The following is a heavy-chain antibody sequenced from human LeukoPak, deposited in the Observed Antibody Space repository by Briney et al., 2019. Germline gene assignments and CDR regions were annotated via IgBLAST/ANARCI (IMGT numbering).Heavy chain of an antibody. J-gene: IGHJ3*02. D-gene: IGHD6-19*01. CDR1: GYTFTSYG. V-gene: IGHV1-18*01. Sequence: ASVKVSCKASGYTFTSYGISWVRQAPGQGLEWMGWISAYNGNTNYAQKLQGRVTMTTDTSTSTAYMELRSLRSDDTAGYYCARENSGWDAFDIWGQGTMVTVSS. CDR3: ARENSGWDAFDI. CDR2: ISAYNGNT.